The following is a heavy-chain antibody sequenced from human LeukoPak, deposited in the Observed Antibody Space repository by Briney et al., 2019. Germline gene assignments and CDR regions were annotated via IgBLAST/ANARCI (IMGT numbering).Heavy chain of an antibody. V-gene: IGHV4-59*01. CDR3: ARAARWFDP. CDR1: GGSISSYY. J-gene: IGHJ5*02. D-gene: IGHD2-15*01. Sequence: PSETLSLTCTVSGGSISSYYWSWIRQPPGKGLEWIGYIYYSGSTNYNPSLKSRVTISVDTSKNQFSLKLSSVTAADPAVYYCARAARWFDPWGQGTLVTVSS. CDR2: IYYSGST.